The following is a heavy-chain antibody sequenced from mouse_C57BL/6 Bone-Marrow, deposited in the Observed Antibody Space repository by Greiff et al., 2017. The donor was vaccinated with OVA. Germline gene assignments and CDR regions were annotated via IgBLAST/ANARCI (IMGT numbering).Heavy chain of an antibody. CDR1: GYTFTDYY. D-gene: IGHD2-3*01. Sequence: VQLQQSGPELVKPGASVKISCKASGYTFTDYYMNWVKQSHGKSLEWIGDINPNNGGTSYNQKFKGKATLTVDKSSSTAYMELRSLTSEDSAVYYCARRVGGYYEDWGQGTTLTVSS. V-gene: IGHV1-26*01. J-gene: IGHJ2*01. CDR3: ARRVGGYYED. CDR2: INPNNGGT.